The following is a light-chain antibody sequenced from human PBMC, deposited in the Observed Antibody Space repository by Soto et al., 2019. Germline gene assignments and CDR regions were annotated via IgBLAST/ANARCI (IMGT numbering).Light chain of an antibody. CDR2: DVS. CDR1: SSDVGGYNY. CDR3: SSYTDSSPFV. Sequence: QSVLTQPASVSGSPGQSITISCTGTSSDVGGYNYVSWYQQHPGKAPKLMIYDVSNWPSGVSNRFSGSKSGNTASLTISGLQDEDEADYYCSSYTDSSPFVFGTGTKVTVL. V-gene: IGLV2-14*01. J-gene: IGLJ1*01.